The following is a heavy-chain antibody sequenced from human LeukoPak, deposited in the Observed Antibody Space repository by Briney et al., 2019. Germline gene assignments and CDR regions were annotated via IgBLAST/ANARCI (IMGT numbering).Heavy chain of an antibody. CDR3: AKALSPYSSSWYGAFDI. CDR1: GFTFSSYG. Sequence: GGTLRLSCAASGFTFSSYGMSWVRQAPGKGLEWVSAISGSGGSTYYADSVKGRFTISRDNSKNTLYLQMNSLRAEDTAVYYCAKALSPYSSSWYGAFDIWGQGTMVTVSS. J-gene: IGHJ3*02. V-gene: IGHV3-23*01. D-gene: IGHD6-13*01. CDR2: ISGSGGST.